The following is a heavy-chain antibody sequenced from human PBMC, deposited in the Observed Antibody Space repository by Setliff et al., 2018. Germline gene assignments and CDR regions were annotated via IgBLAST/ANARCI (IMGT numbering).Heavy chain of an antibody. CDR2: ISGSAQTT. D-gene: IGHD2-21*01. CDR3: ARGGDYCGGECYIPPPDSY. J-gene: IGHJ4*02. CDR1: GFIFSNYG. V-gene: IGHV3-NL1*01. Sequence: GGSLRLSCGASGFIFSNYGMHWVRQAPGKGLEWVSMISGSAQTTYYADSVRGRFTISRDISKNTLYLQMNSLRPEDTAVYYCARGGDYCGGECYIPPPDSYWGQGTLVTVSS.